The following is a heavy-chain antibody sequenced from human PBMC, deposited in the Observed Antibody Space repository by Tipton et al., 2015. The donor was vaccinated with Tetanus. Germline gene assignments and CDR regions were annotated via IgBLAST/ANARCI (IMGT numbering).Heavy chain of an antibody. CDR3: ARAHCTDGVCNFDF. J-gene: IGHJ4*02. CDR1: GYSFNNYW. D-gene: IGHD2-8*01. V-gene: IGHV5-51*01. Sequence: QLVQSGAEVKKPGESLKISCKGSGYSFNNYWIGWVRQKPGKGLEWMGIIYPGDSDTRYSPSFQGQVTISVDKSINTAYLQWSSLKASDTSMFYCARAHCTDGVCNFDFWGQGALVTVAS. CDR2: IYPGDSDT.